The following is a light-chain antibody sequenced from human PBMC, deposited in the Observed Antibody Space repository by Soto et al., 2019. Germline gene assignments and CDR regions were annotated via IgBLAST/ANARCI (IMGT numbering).Light chain of an antibody. CDR3: SSYTGSNNHVV. CDR2: EVT. J-gene: IGLJ2*01. V-gene: IGLV2-8*01. Sequence: QSALTQPPSASGSPGQSVTISCTGTSSDVGAHNSVSWYQHHPGKAPRLVIYEVTKRPSGVPDHFSGSKSGNTASLTVSGLQAEDEADYYCSSYTGSNNHVVFGGGTKLTVL. CDR1: SSDVGAHNS.